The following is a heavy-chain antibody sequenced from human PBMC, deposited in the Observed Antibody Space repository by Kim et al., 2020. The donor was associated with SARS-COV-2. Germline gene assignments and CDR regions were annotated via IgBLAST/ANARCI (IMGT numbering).Heavy chain of an antibody. V-gene: IGHV3-7*01. CDR2: IKQDGSEK. CDR1: GFTFSSYW. Sequence: GGSLRLSCAASGFTFSSYWMSWVRQAPGKGLEWVANIKQDGSEKYYVDSVKGRFTISRDNAKNSLYLQMNSLRAEDMAVYYCAREDGSGSYSYDYWGQGTLVTVSS. CDR3: AREDGSGSYSYDY. D-gene: IGHD3-10*01. J-gene: IGHJ4*02.